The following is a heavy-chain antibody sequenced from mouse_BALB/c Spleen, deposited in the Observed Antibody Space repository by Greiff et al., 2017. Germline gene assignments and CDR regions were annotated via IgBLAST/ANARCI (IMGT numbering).Heavy chain of an antibody. D-gene: IGHD2-1*01. Sequence: VMLVESGPGLVQPSQSLSITCTVSGFSLTSYGVHWVRQSPGKGLEWLGVIWSGGSTDYNAAFISRLSISKDNSKSQVFFKMNSLQANDTATYYCARFGNYGLYAMDYWGQGTSVTVSS. CDR1: GFSLTSYG. CDR2: IWSGGST. CDR3: ARFGNYGLYAMDY. J-gene: IGHJ4*01. V-gene: IGHV2-2*02.